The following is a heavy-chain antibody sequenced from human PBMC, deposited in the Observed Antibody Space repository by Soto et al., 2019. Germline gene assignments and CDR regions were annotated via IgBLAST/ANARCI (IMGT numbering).Heavy chain of an antibody. Sequence: VQLVQSGTEVKKPGSSVKVSCKASGGTFSSYAISWVRQAPGQGLEWMGGIIPIFGTANYAQKFQGRVTITAHESTSTAYRELSTLRPEDTAVYYCARDIAAAGPTSYYYGMAAWGKGPTVTVSS. J-gene: IGHJ6*04. V-gene: IGHV1-69*12. CDR1: GGTFSSYA. CDR2: IIPIFGTA. CDR3: ARDIAAAGPTSYYYGMAA. D-gene: IGHD6-13*01.